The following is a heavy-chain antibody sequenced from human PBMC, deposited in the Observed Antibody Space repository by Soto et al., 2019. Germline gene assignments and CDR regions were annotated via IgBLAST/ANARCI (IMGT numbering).Heavy chain of an antibody. CDR1: GDSLSSGGHY. J-gene: IGHJ4*02. D-gene: IGHD3-9*01. CDR3: ARVDHRGYFAILTDY. CDR2: IYDSVNT. V-gene: IGHV4-31*03. Sequence: PSETLSLTCTVSGDSLSSGGHYWSWIRQHPGKGLEWIGHIYDSVNTYYSPSLRSRVTISADMSKNQFSLNLRSVTDADTAVYYCARVDHRGYFAILTDYWGQGTLVTVSS.